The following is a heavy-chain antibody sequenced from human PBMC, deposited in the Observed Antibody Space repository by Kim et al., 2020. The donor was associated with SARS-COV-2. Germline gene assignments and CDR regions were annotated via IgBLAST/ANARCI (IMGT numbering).Heavy chain of an antibody. D-gene: IGHD2-21*01. CDR2: IKQDGRGK. V-gene: IGHV3-7*01. CDR3: ARDVAYCGGDCYHSGMGV. Sequence: GGSLRLSCAASGFTFSSYWMSWVRQAPGKGLEWVANIKQDGRGKYYVDSVKGRFTISRDNAKNSLYLQMNSLIAEDTAVYYCARDVAYCGGDCYHSGMGVWGQGTTVTVSS. CDR1: GFTFSSYW. J-gene: IGHJ6*02.